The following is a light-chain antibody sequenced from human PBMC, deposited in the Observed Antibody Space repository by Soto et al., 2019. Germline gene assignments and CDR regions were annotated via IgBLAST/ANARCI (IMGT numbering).Light chain of an antibody. CDR2: AAS. CDR3: QKYNSAPWT. Sequence: DIQMTQSPSSLSASVGDRVTITCRASQGISNYLAWYQQKPGKVPKLLIYAASTLQSGVPSRFSGSGSGTDFTLTIRSMQPADVANYYCQKYNSAPWTFGQGTKVDIK. CDR1: QGISNY. V-gene: IGKV1-27*01. J-gene: IGKJ1*01.